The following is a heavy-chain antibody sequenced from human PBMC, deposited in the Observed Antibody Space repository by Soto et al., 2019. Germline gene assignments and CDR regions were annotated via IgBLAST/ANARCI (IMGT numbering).Heavy chain of an antibody. CDR3: ARRRSGPTFFDY. J-gene: IGHJ4*02. V-gene: IGHV4-34*01. CDR1: GGSFSGYY. Sequence: SETLSLTCAVYGGSFSGYYWTWIRQAPGKGLEWIGEINHSRTTNYNPSLRSRVTISVDTSKRQISLDLSSVTAADTAEYFCARRRSGPTFFDYWGQGTLVTVS. D-gene: IGHD3-16*01. CDR2: INHSRTT.